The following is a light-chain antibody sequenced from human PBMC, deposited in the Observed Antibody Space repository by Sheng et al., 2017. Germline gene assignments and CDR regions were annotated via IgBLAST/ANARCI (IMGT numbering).Light chain of an antibody. J-gene: IGKJ2*01. CDR3: HQSKTYPYT. Sequence: EIVLTQSPDFQSATPTEQVTITCRASQSIGSSIHWYQQKPGQPPKLLIKYTSQAFSGVPSRFSGSGSGTYFTLTISSLEAADAATYFCHQSKTYPYTFGQGTKLEI. CDR2: YTS. CDR1: QSIGSS. V-gene: IGKV6-21*01.